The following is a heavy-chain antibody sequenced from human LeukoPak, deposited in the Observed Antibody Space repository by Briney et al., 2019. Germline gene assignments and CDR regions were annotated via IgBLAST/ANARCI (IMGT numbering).Heavy chain of an antibody. V-gene: IGHV3-21*01. J-gene: IGHJ3*02. CDR1: GFTFSTYH. CDR3: ASFVEMATIEAFDI. CDR2: ISSSSGYI. D-gene: IGHD5-24*01. Sequence: PGGSLRLSCVVSGFTFSTYHMNWVRQAPGKGLEWVSSISSSSGYIYYADSLTGRITISRDNAKNSLYLQMNSLRAEDTAVYYCASFVEMATIEAFDIWGQGTMVTVSS.